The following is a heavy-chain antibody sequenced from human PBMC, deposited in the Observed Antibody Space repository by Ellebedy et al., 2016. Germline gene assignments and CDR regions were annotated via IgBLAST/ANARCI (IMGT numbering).Heavy chain of an antibody. CDR3: ARVSHGSGSNYYYYMDV. CDR1: GYTFTGYY. CDR2: ISAYSGNT. J-gene: IGHJ6*03. V-gene: IGHV1-18*04. Sequence: ASVKVSXXASGYTFTGYYMHWVRQAPGQGLEWMGWISAYSGNTNYAQKLQGRVTMTTDTSTSTAYMELRSLRSDDTAVYYCARVSHGSGSNYYYYMDVWGKGTTVTVSS. D-gene: IGHD3-10*01.